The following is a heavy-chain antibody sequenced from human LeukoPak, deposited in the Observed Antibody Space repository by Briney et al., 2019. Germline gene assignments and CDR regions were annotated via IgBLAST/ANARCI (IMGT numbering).Heavy chain of an antibody. CDR1: GFTVSSNY. CDR2: IYSGGST. J-gene: IGHJ4*02. Sequence: GGSLRLSCAASGFTVSSNYMSWVRQAPGKGLEWVSVIYSGGSTYYADSVKGRFTISRDNSKNTLYLQMNSLRAEDTAVYYCARDAGIAAADPFDYWGQGTLVTVSS. D-gene: IGHD6-13*01. V-gene: IGHV3-53*01. CDR3: ARDAGIAAADPFDY.